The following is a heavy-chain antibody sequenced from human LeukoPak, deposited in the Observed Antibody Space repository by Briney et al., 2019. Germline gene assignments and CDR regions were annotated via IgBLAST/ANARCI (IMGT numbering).Heavy chain of an antibody. D-gene: IGHD2-15*01. CDR3: ARGYCSGGSCLPNLDAFDI. CDR2: IYYSGST. Sequence: SETLSLTCTVSGGSISSYYWSWIWQPPGKGLEGIGNIYYSGSTNYNPSLKSRVTISVDTSKNQFSLKLSSVTAADTAVYYCARGYCSGGSCLPNLDAFDIWGQGTMVTVSS. CDR1: GGSISSYY. J-gene: IGHJ3*02. V-gene: IGHV4-59*01.